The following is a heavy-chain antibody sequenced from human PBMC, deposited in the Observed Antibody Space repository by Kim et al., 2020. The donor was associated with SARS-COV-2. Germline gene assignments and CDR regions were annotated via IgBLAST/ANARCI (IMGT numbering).Heavy chain of an antibody. D-gene: IGHD1-1*01. CDR1: GGSITSSSYY. J-gene: IGHJ5*02. V-gene: IGHV4-39*01. Sequence: SETLSLTCTVSGGSITSSSYYWGWIRQPPGKGLELIGTIYYTGNTYYNPSLKSRVTISVDTSKNQFSLKLTSATAADTAVYYCATLKKLDPFDPWGQGTL. CDR2: IYYTGNT. CDR3: ATLKKLDPFDP.